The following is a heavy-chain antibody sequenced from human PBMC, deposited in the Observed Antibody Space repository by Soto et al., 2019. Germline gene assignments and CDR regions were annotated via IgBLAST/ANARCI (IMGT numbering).Heavy chain of an antibody. CDR3: AHKGGGDRILDY. Sequence: QITLKESGPTLVKPTQTLTLTCTFSGFSLSTSGVGVGWIRQPPGKALEWLALIYWDDAKHYSPSLKSRLTITKDPSKNQVVLTMTNMDPVDTATYYCAHKGGGDRILDYWGQGTLVTVSS. V-gene: IGHV2-5*02. D-gene: IGHD3-16*01. CDR1: GFSLSTSGVG. J-gene: IGHJ4*02. CDR2: IYWDDAK.